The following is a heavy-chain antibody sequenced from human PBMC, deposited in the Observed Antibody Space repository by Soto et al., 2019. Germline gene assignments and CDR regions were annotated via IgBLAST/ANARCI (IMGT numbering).Heavy chain of an antibody. CDR3: ARGRKVRGVIKGQVDYYYYGMDV. J-gene: IGHJ6*02. V-gene: IGHV4-31*03. Sequence: SETLSLTCTVSGGSISSGGYCWNWIRKHPGKGLEGIGDINHSGSTNYNPSLKSRVTISVDTSKNQFSLKLSSVTAADTAVYYCARGRKVRGVIKGQVDYYYYGMDVWGQGTTVTVSS. D-gene: IGHD3-10*01. CDR2: INHSGST. CDR1: GGSISSGGYC.